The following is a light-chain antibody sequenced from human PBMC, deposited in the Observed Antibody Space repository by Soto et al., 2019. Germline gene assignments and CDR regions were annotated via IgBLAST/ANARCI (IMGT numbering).Light chain of an antibody. J-gene: IGKJ3*01. CDR3: QQYGSSPC. CDR1: QSVSSSY. Sequence: EIVLTQSPGTLSLSPGERATLSCRASQSVSSSYLAWYQQKPGQAPRLVIYGASNRATGIPDRFSGSGSGTDFTLTISRLEPEDFAVYYCQQYGSSPCFGPGTKVDIK. CDR2: GAS. V-gene: IGKV3-20*01.